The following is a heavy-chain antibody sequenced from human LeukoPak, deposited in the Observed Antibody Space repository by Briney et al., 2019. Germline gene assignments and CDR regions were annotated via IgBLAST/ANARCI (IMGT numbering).Heavy chain of an antibody. D-gene: IGHD3-3*01. CDR1: GGSISSYY. CDR2: IYTSGST. CDR3: ARDQGYLTYYDFWSGSENYYGMDV. J-gene: IGHJ6*02. Sequence: SETLSLTCTVSGGSISSYYWSWIRQPAGKGLEWIGRIYTSGSTNYNPSLKSRVTMSVDTSKNQFSLKLSSVTAADTAVYYCARDQGYLTYYDFWSGSENYYGMDVWGQGTTVTVSS. V-gene: IGHV4-4*07.